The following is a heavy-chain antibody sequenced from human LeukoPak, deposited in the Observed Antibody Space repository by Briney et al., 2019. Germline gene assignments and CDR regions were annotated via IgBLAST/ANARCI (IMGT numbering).Heavy chain of an antibody. Sequence: SETLSLTCSVSGGSISSGSYYWNWIRQPPGKGLEWVGYIYYSGSTNYNPSLKSRVTISVDTSKNQFSLKLSSVTAVDTAVYYCAREGYCSSTSCYYMEVWGKGTTVTVSS. D-gene: IGHD2-2*01. CDR2: IYYSGST. CDR3: AREGYCSSTSCYYMEV. J-gene: IGHJ6*03. CDR1: GGSISSGSYY. V-gene: IGHV4-61*01.